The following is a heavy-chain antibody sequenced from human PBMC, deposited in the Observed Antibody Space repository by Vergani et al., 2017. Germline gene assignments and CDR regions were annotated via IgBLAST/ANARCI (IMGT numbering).Heavy chain of an antibody. V-gene: IGHV4-39*07. CDR3: ARGAAYYDSSGWLGY. D-gene: IGHD3-22*01. Sequence: QLQLQESGPGLVKPSETLSLTCTVSGGSISSSDYYWSWIRQPPGKGLEWIGEINHSGSTNYNPSLKSRVTIAVDTSKNQFSLKLSFVTAADTAVYYCARGAAYYDSSGWLGYWGQGTLVTVSS. J-gene: IGHJ4*02. CDR1: GGSISSSDYY. CDR2: INHSGST.